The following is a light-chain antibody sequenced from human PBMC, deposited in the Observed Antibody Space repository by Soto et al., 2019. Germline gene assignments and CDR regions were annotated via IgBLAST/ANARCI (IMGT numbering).Light chain of an antibody. CDR3: SSYAGSNNGV. CDR1: SSDVGGYNY. Sequence: QSALTQPPSASGSPGQSVTISCTGASSDVGGYNYVSWYQQHPGKAPKLMIYEVSKRPSGVPDRFSGSKSGNTASLTVSGLQAEYEADYYCSSYAGSNNGVFGGGPKLTVL. CDR2: EVS. V-gene: IGLV2-8*01. J-gene: IGLJ2*01.